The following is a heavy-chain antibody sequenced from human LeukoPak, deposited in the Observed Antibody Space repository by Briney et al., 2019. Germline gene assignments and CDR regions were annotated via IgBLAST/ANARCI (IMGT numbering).Heavy chain of an antibody. CDR2: INPSGGST. J-gene: IGHJ4*02. V-gene: IGHV1-46*01. CDR3: ARERSSGYYQDY. Sequence: ASVKVSCKASGYTFTSYYMHWVRQAPGQGLEWMGIINPSGGSTSYARKFQGRVTMTRDTSTSTVYMELSSLRSEDTAVYYCARERSSGYYQDYWGQGTLVTVSS. CDR1: GYTFTSYY. D-gene: IGHD3-22*01.